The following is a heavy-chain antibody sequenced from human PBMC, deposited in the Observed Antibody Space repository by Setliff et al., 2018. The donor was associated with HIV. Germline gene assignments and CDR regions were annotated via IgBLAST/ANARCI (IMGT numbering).Heavy chain of an antibody. CDR2: VYHSGTT. CDR1: GYSISNGYY. D-gene: IGHD3-16*01. J-gene: IGHJ3*01. V-gene: IGHV4-38-2*01. CDR3: ARGGVGPATYASAFDV. Sequence: LSLTCAVSGYSISNGYYWGWIRQSPGKGLEWIGVVYHSGTTYYNPSLKSRVAILVDMSKTQFSLRLSSVIAADTAVYYCARGGVGPATYASAFDVWGLGTQVTV.